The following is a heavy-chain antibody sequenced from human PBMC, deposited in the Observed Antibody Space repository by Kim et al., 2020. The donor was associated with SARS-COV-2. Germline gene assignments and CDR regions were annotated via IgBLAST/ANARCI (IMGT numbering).Heavy chain of an antibody. V-gene: IGHV5-51*01. J-gene: IGHJ4*02. Sequence: GESLKISCKGSGYSFTNYWIGWVRQRPGKGLEWMGIIYPSDPETKYSPSFQGQVTISADKSISTAYLQWSSLKAPDTAMYYCAELDWYYDILTGYYKEGEFDVWGQGTLVTVSS. CDR1: GYSFTNYW. D-gene: IGHD3-9*01. CDR2: IYPSDPET. CDR3: AELDWYYDILTGYYKEGEFDV.